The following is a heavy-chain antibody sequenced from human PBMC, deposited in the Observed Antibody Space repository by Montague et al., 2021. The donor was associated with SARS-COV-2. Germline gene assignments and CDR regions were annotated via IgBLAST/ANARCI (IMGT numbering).Heavy chain of an antibody. V-gene: IGHV3-33*01. CDR1: GFTFSSYG. CDR3: ARDFGILTGTAPEDY. J-gene: IGHJ4*02. CDR2: IWYDGSNK. D-gene: IGHD3-9*01. Sequence: SLRLSCAASGFTFSSYGMHWVRQAPGKGLEWVAVIWYDGSNKYYADSVKGRFTISRDNSKNTLYLQMNSLRAEDTVVYYCARDFGILTGTAPEDYWGQGTLVTVSS.